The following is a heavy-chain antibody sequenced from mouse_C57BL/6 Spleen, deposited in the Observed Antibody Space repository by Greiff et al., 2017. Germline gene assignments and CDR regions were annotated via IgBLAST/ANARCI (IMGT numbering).Heavy chain of an antibody. CDR1: GYTFTSYW. J-gene: IGHJ3*01. Sequence: QVQLQQSGAELVKPGASVKLSCKASGYTFTSYWMHWVKQRPGQGLEWIGMIHPNSGSTNYNEKFKSKATLTVDKSSSTAYMQLSSLTSEDSAVYYCARFWDYSWFAYWGQGTLVTVSA. D-gene: IGHD1-1*01. V-gene: IGHV1-64*01. CDR2: IHPNSGST. CDR3: ARFWDYSWFAY.